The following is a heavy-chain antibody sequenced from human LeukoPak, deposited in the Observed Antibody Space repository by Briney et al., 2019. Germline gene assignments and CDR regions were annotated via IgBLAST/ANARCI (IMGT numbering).Heavy chain of an antibody. J-gene: IGHJ4*02. V-gene: IGHV3-48*02. CDR3: ARSIIMIRGATLPIDY. D-gene: IGHD3-10*01. Sequence: GGSLRLSCTASGFIFSTYKMTWVRQAPGKGLEWVSDISDSGSTTNYANSVKGRFTISRDNARNTLFLQMNSLRDDDTAIYYCARSIIMIRGATLPIDYWGLGSLVTVSS. CDR2: ISDSGSTT. CDR1: GFIFSTYK.